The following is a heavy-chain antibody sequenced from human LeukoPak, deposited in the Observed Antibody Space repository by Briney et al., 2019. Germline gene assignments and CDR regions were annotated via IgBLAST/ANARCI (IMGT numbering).Heavy chain of an antibody. CDR2: IKQDGSEK. CDR3: ARVRIAARNYYYYYMDV. Sequence: PGGSLRLSCAAYGFTFSSYWMSWVRQAPGKGLEWVANIKQDGSEKYYVDSVKGRFSISRDNAQNSLYLQMNSLRAEDTAVYYCARVRIAARNYYYYYMDVWGKGTTVTVSS. J-gene: IGHJ6*03. CDR1: GFTFSSYW. V-gene: IGHV3-7*01. D-gene: IGHD6-6*01.